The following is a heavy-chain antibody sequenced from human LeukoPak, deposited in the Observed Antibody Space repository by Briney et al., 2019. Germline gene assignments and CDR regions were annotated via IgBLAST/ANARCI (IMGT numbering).Heavy chain of an antibody. CDR2: IYGSGST. J-gene: IGHJ5*02. CDR1: GGSISSYY. V-gene: IGHV4-59*01. CDR3: AGEGTSGTHLNWFDP. D-gene: IGHD1-1*01. Sequence: PSETLSLTCTVSGGSISSYYWSWIRQPPGKGLEWIGHIYGSGSTNYNPSLKSRVTLSVDTSKNQFSLQLSSVTAADTAVYYCAGEGTSGTHLNWFDPWGQGTLVTVSS.